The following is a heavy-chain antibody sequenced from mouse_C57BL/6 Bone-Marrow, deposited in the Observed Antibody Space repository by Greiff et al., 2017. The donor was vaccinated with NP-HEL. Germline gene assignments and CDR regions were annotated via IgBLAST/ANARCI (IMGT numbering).Heavy chain of an antibody. V-gene: IGHV8-8*01. CDR2: IWWDDDK. J-gene: IGHJ3*01. CDR1: GFSLSTFGMG. D-gene: IGHD2-4*01. CDR3: ARPIYYDYDEGAWFAY. Sequence: QVTLKESGPGILQPSQTLSLTCSFSGFSLSTFGMGVGWIRQPSGKGLEWLAHIWWDDDKYYNPALKSRLTISKDTSKNQVFLKIANVDTADTATYYCARPIYYDYDEGAWFAYWGQGTLVTVSA.